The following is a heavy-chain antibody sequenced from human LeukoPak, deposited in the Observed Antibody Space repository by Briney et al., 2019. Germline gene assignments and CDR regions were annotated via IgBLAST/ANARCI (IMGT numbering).Heavy chain of an antibody. Sequence: NAGGSVRLSCAASGFTFSNAWMSWVRQAPGKGLEWVGRIKSKTDGGTTDYAATVKGRFTISRDDSKNTLYLQMNSLKTEDTAVYYCTTDDGDYDGWFDPWGQGTLVTVSS. CDR1: GFTFSNAW. J-gene: IGHJ5*02. D-gene: IGHD4-17*01. CDR3: TTDDGDYDGWFDP. V-gene: IGHV3-15*01. CDR2: IKSKTDGGTT.